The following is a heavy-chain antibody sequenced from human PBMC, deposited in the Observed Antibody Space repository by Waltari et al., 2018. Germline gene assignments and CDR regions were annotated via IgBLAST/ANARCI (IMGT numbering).Heavy chain of an antibody. CDR3: AKDMSKRTTFDY. V-gene: IGHV3-30*18. D-gene: IGHD4-17*01. J-gene: IGHJ4*02. Sequence: QVDLVESGGRVVQPGGSLRLSCAASGFSFRDYGMHWVRQTPGRGLEGVGVISHDGDDKYYVDSVRGRFTRSRDNSKNTVYLEMNNLRTEDTAVYHCAKDMSKRTTFDYWGQGTLVTVSS. CDR2: ISHDGDDK. CDR1: GFSFRDYG.